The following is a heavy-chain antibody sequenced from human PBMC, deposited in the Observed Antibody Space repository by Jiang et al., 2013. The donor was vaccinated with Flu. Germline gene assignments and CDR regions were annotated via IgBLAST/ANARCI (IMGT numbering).Heavy chain of an antibody. D-gene: IGHD6-6*01. CDR1: GGSISSGGYY. Sequence: GPGLVKPSQTLSLTCTVSGGSISSGGYYWSWIRQHPGKGLEWIGYIYYSGSTYYNPSLKSRVTISVDTSKNQFSLKLSSVTAADTAVYYCARGKATSYSSSSGTLLDYWGQGTLVTVSS. CDR3: ARGKATSYSSSSGTLLDY. J-gene: IGHJ4*02. CDR2: IYYSGST. V-gene: IGHV4-31*03.